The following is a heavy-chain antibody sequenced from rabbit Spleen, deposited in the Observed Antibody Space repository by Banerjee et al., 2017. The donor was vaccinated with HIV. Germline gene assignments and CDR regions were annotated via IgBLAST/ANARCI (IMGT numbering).Heavy chain of an antibody. Sequence: QEQVVESGGGLVQPEGSLTLTCTASGFSLSASDFIYWVRQAPGKGLEWIACVYTGSSGNTYYASWAKGRFAISKTSSTTVTLQMTSLTVADTATYFCARDTGSSFSSYGMDLWGPGTLVTVS. CDR1: GFSLSASDF. D-gene: IGHD8-1*01. V-gene: IGHV1S45*01. J-gene: IGHJ6*01. CDR3: ARDTGSSFSSYGMDL. CDR2: VYTGSSGNT.